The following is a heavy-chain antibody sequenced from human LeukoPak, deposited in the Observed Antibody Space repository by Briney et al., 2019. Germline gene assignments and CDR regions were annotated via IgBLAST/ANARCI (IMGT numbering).Heavy chain of an antibody. V-gene: IGHV3-66*01. CDR3: ARDGAPSDLERGYFQH. CDR1: GFTVSSNY. Sequence: PGGSLRLSCAASGFTVSSNYMSWVRQAPGKGLEWVSVIYSGGSTYYADSVKGRFTISRDNSKNTLYLQMNSLRAEDTAVYYCARDGAPSDLERGYFQHWGQGTLVTVSS. J-gene: IGHJ1*01. CDR2: IYSGGST. D-gene: IGHD1-1*01.